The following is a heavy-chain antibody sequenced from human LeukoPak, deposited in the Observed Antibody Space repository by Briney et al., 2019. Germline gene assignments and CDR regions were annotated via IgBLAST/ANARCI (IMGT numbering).Heavy chain of an antibody. J-gene: IGHJ4*02. CDR3: AREARYYYGSGRCGYFDY. CDR2: ISSSSTTI. CDR1: GFTFSSYS. Sequence: GGSLRLSCAASGFTFSSYSMNWVRQAPGKGLECVSYISSSSTTIYYADSVKGRFTISRDNSKNTLYLQMNSLRAEDTAVYYCAREARYYYGSGRCGYFDYWGQGTLVTVSS. D-gene: IGHD3-10*01. V-gene: IGHV3-48*01.